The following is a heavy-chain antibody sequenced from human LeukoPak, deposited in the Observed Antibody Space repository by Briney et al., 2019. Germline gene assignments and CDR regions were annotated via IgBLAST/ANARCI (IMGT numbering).Heavy chain of an antibody. J-gene: IGHJ4*02. D-gene: IGHD1-26*01. CDR2: IYHSGST. V-gene: IGHV4-39*07. CDR1: GGSISSSSYY. CDR3: ARLPSGSY. Sequence: SETLSLTCTVSGGSISSSSYYWGWIRQPPGKGLEWIGSIYHSGSTYYNPSLKSRVTISVDTSKNQFSLKLSSVTAADTAVYYCARLPSGSYSSQGTLVTVSS.